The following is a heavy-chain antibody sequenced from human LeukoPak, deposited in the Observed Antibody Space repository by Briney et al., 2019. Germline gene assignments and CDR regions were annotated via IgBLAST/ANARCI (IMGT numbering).Heavy chain of an antibody. V-gene: IGHV3-53*01. CDR1: DFSVNNNY. J-gene: IGHJ4*02. CDR3: AGGSYYGSGGRPGYFDH. CDR2: MDTFGGI. D-gene: IGHD3-10*01. Sequence: GGSLRLSCAASDFSVNNNYMNWVRQAPGKGLEWVSLMDTFGGIYYRDSVKGRFTISRDISKNTLYLQMNTLSAEDKAIYYCAGGSYYGSGGRPGYFDHWGQGILVTVSS.